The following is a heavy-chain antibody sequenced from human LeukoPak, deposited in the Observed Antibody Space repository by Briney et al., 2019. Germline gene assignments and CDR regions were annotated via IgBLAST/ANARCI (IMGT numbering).Heavy chain of an antibody. J-gene: IGHJ6*02. V-gene: IGHV3-23*01. D-gene: IGHD1-14*01. CDR2: ISGSAAST. Sequence: GGSLRLSCAASGITFSTYAMNWVRQAPGKGLEWVSVISGSAASTSYADSVKGRFTISRDSSKNTLYLQMNSLRAEDTAVYYCAKVSGGGLYYDGMDVWGQGTTVTVSS. CDR1: GITFSTYA. CDR3: AKVSGGGLYYDGMDV.